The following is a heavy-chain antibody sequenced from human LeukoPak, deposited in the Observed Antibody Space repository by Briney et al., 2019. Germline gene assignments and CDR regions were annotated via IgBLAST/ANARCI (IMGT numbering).Heavy chain of an antibody. Sequence: GXXLKISCKGSGYNFTSYWIGWVRQLPGKGLEWMGIIYPGDSDTRYSPSFQGQVTISADKPISTAYLQWSSLKASDTAMYYCARRTNTAMVEPWGQGTLVTVSS. D-gene: IGHD5-18*01. J-gene: IGHJ5*02. CDR2: IYPGDSDT. CDR3: ARRTNTAMVEP. V-gene: IGHV5-51*01. CDR1: GYNFTSYW.